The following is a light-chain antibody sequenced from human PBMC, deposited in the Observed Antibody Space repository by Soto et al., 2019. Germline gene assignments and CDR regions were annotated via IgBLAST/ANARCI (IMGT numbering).Light chain of an antibody. Sequence: QSVLTQPPSASGTPGQRVTISCSGRSSNIGSNYVYWYQQLPGTAPKLLIYRNDQRPSGVPDRFSGSKSGTSASLAISGLRSEDEADYYCAGWDDDLSGGLFGGGTKLTVL. CDR2: RND. V-gene: IGLV1-47*01. CDR3: AGWDDDLSGGL. J-gene: IGLJ3*02. CDR1: SSNIGSNY.